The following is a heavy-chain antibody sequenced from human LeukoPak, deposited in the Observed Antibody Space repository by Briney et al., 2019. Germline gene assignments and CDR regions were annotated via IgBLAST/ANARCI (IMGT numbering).Heavy chain of an antibody. Sequence: GESLKISCAASGFTFSSYGIHWVRQAPGKGLEWVTFIRYDGSHKYYADSVKGRFTVSRDNSKNTLYLQMNSLRAEDTAVYFCAKDLGYLTLVGLRLIDYWGQGTLVTVSS. CDR2: IRYDGSHK. D-gene: IGHD3-22*01. V-gene: IGHV3-30*02. J-gene: IGHJ4*02. CDR3: AKDLGYLTLVGLRLIDY. CDR1: GFTFSSYG.